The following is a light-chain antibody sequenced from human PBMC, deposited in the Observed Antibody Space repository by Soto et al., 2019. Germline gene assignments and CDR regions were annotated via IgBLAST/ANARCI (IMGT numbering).Light chain of an antibody. CDR1: SSNIGAGYN. CDR2: GNS. CDR3: HSYDSSLSASV. Sequence: QSVLTQPPSVSGAPGRRVTISCTGSSSNIGAGYNVHWYQQLPGTAPKLLIYGNSNRPSGVPDRFSGSKSVTSASLAITGLQAEDEADYYCHSYDSSLSASVFGGGTKVTVL. V-gene: IGLV1-40*01. J-gene: IGLJ2*01.